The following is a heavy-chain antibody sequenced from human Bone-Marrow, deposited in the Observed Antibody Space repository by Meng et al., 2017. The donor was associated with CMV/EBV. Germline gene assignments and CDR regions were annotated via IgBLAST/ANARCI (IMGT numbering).Heavy chain of an antibody. J-gene: IGHJ5*02. CDR2: INPSGGST. D-gene: IGHD2-2*02. V-gene: IGHV1-46*01. Sequence: ASVKVSCKASGYTFTSYYMHWVRQATGQGLEWMGIINPSGGSTSYAQKFQGRVTMTRDTSTSTVYMELSSLRSEDTAVYYCASFCSSTSCYTRWFDPWGQGTLVTVSS. CDR1: GYTFTSYY. CDR3: ASFCSSTSCYTRWFDP.